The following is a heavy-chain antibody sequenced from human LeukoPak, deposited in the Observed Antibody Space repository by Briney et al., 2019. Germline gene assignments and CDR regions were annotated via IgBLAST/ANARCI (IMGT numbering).Heavy chain of an antibody. CDR2: ISSSGSTI. CDR1: GFTFSSYW. Sequence: GGSLRLSCATSGFTFSSYWMHWVRQAPGKGLEWVSYISSSGSTIYYADSVKGRLTISRDNAKNSLYLQMNSLRAEDTAVYYCARDRSHSSGWYWGSFAGGYYYYMDVWGKGTTVTISS. J-gene: IGHJ6*03. V-gene: IGHV3-48*04. D-gene: IGHD6-19*01. CDR3: ARDRSHSSGWYWGSFAGGYYYYMDV.